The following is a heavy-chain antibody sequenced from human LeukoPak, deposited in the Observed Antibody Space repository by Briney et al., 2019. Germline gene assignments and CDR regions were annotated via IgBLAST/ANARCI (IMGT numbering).Heavy chain of an antibody. CDR1: GGSISSGSYY. J-gene: IGHJ4*02. CDR3: ARQGYYGSGYIHY. V-gene: IGHV4-39*01. D-gene: IGHD3-10*01. CDR2: IYYRGST. Sequence: SETLSLTCTVSGGSISSGSYYWDWIRQPPGKGLEWIGSIYYRGSTYHNPALKSRVTISVDTSKNQFSLKLSSVTAADTAVYYCARQGYYGSGYIHYWGQGTLVTVSS.